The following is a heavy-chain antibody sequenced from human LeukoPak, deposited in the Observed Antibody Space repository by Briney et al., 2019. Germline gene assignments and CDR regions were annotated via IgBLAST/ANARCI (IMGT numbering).Heavy chain of an antibody. CDR1: GGSISSGSYY. CDR2: IYYSGST. Sequence: SETLSLTCTVSGGSISSGSYYWGWIRQPPGKGLEWIGSIYYSGSTYYNPSLKSRVTISVDTSKNQFSLKLSSVTAADTAVYYCARDAEAAATDNWFDPWGQGTLVTVSS. D-gene: IGHD6-13*01. V-gene: IGHV4-39*07. CDR3: ARDAEAAATDNWFDP. J-gene: IGHJ5*02.